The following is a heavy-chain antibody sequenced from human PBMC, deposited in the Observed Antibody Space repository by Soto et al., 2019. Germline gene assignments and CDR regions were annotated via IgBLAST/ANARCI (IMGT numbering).Heavy chain of an antibody. CDR3: ARDREGYSGFDYPAY. V-gene: IGHV3-30-3*01. CDR1: GLTFSRYA. D-gene: IGHD5-12*01. Sequence: QVQLVESGGGVVQLGRSLRLSCAASGLTFSRYAMHWVRQAPGKGLEWVAIISYGGSNKYYADSVRGRFTISRDNSNNTLYLQMNSLRAEDTAVYYCARDREGYSGFDYPAYWGQGTLVTVSS. J-gene: IGHJ4*02. CDR2: ISYGGSNK.